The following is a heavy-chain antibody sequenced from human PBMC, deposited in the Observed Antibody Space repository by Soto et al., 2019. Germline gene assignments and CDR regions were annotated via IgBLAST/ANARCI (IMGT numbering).Heavy chain of an antibody. V-gene: IGHV3-9*01. CDR2: ISWNSGSI. D-gene: IGHD4-17*01. CDR3: AKDIRGDYYPGDAFDI. J-gene: IGHJ3*02. Sequence: GGSLRLSCAASGFTFDDYAMHWVRQAPGKGLEWVSGISWNSGSIGYADSVKGRFTISRDNAKNSLYLQMNSLRAEDTALYYCAKDIRGDYYPGDAFDIWGQGTMVTVSS. CDR1: GFTFDDYA.